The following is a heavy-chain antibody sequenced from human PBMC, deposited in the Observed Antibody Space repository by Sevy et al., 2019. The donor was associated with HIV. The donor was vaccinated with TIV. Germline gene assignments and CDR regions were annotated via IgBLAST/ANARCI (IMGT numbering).Heavy chain of an antibody. D-gene: IGHD6-6*01. CDR1: GGSISSYY. V-gene: IGHV4-59*01. J-gene: IGHJ6*03. CDR3: ARYSSSRTGYYYYYYMDV. CDR2: IYYSGST. Sequence: SETLSLTCTVSGGSISSYYWSWIRQPPGKGLEWIGYIYYSGSTNYNPSLKSRVTISVDTSKNQFSLKLSSVTAADTAVYYCARYSSSRTGYYYYYYMDVWGKGTTVTVSS.